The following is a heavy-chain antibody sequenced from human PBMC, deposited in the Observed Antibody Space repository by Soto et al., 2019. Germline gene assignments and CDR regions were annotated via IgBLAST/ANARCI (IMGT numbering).Heavy chain of an antibody. D-gene: IGHD4-17*01. CDR3: ARDLGDYGDYGFDY. CDR1: GGSISGYF. CDR2: IYTSGST. V-gene: IGHV4-4*07. J-gene: IGHJ4*02. Sequence: SETLSLTCTVSGGSISGYFWSWIRQPAGKGLEWIGRIYTSGSTNYNPSLKSRITMSVDTSNNQVFLKLSSVTAADTAVYYCARDLGDYGDYGFDYWGQGILVTVSS.